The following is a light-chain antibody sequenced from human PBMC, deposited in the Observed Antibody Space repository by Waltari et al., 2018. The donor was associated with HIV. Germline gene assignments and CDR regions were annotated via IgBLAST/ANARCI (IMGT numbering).Light chain of an antibody. J-gene: IGKJ1*01. V-gene: IGKV3-11*01. CDR2: DAS. CDR3: QQRSNWPRT. Sequence: EIVLTQSPATLSLSPGERATLSCRSSQSVSSSLAWYQQKPGQAPRLLIYDASNRATGIPARFSGSGSGTDFALTISSLEPEDFAVYYCQQRSNWPRTFGQGXK. CDR1: QSVSSS.